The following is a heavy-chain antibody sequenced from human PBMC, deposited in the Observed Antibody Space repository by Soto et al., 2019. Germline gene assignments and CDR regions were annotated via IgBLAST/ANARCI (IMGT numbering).Heavy chain of an antibody. CDR1: GFTFSNYW. Sequence: EVQLVESGGGLVQPGGSLRLSCAASGFTFSNYWMYWVRQAPGKGLEWVSRINSDGSVASYADSVKGRLTISRDNVKNTLYLQMDSLRAEDTAVYYCARGDCVGGRCYSLAGCFYYCMDAWGKGTTVMVFS. D-gene: IGHD2-15*01. V-gene: IGHV3-74*02. CDR3: ARGDCVGGRCYSLAGCFYYCMDA. J-gene: IGHJ6*03. CDR2: INSDGSVA.